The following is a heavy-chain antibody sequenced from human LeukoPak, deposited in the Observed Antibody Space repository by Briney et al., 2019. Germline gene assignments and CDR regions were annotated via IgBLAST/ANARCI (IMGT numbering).Heavy chain of an antibody. D-gene: IGHD5-12*01. CDR3: AKDRGYASPSGFDY. Sequence: GGSLRLSCAASGFTFDDYAMHWVRQAPGKGLEWVSLISGDGGSTYYADSVKGRFTISRDNSKNSLYLQMNSLRTEDTALYYCAKDRGYASPSGFDYWGQGTLVTVSS. J-gene: IGHJ4*02. V-gene: IGHV3-43*02. CDR2: ISGDGGST. CDR1: GFTFDDYA.